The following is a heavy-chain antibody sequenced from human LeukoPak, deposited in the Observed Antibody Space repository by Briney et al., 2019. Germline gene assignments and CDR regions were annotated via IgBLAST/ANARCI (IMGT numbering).Heavy chain of an antibody. CDR2: ISGSGGST. Sequence: GGSLRLSCAASGFTSSSHAMSWVRQAPGKGLEWVSAISGSGGSTYYADSVKGRFTISRDNSKNTLYLQMNSLRAEDTAVYYCAKDSRGYSYGGFDYWGQGTLVTVSS. CDR3: AKDSRGYSYGGFDY. CDR1: GFTSSSHA. D-gene: IGHD5-18*01. V-gene: IGHV3-23*01. J-gene: IGHJ4*02.